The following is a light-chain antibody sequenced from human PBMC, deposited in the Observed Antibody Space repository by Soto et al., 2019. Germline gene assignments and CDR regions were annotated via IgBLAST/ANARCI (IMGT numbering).Light chain of an antibody. CDR3: QQYYSTPQT. CDR1: QSVLYSSNNKNY. V-gene: IGKV4-1*01. J-gene: IGKJ1*01. CDR2: WAS. Sequence: DIVMTQSPDSLAVSLGERATINCKSSQSVLYSSNNKNYLAWYQQKPGQPPKLLIYWASARESGVPDRFSGSGPGTDFTPTISSLQAEDVAVCYCQQYYSTPQTFGQGTKVDIK.